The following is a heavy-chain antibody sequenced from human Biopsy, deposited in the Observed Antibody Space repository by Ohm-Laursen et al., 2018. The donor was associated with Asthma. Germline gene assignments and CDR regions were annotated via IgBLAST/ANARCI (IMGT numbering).Heavy chain of an antibody. J-gene: IGHJ3*02. Sequence: SLRLSCAATGFSFNSYGMHWVRQAPGKGLEWVAVMSFDGRQAYYADSVKGRFTISRDNSKNTLYLQMNSLRAEDTAVYYCAKERYYDFWSGYPIWGQGTMVTVSS. CDR1: GFSFNSYG. CDR3: AKERYYDFWSGYPI. CDR2: MSFDGRQA. D-gene: IGHD3-3*01. V-gene: IGHV3-30*18.